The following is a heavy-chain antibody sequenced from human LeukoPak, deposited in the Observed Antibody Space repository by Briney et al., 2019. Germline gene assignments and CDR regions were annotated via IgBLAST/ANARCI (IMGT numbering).Heavy chain of an antibody. CDR3: ARDRVCSGGSCYFSAFDI. D-gene: IGHD2-15*01. Sequence: GGSLRLSCATSGFIFYSYAMHWVRQAPGKGLEWVAVISHDETNKYYADSVKGRFTISRDNSKNTLHLQLNSLRAEDTAVYYCARDRVCSGGSCYFSAFDIWGQGTMVTVSS. V-gene: IGHV3-30*04. CDR1: GFIFYSYA. CDR2: ISHDETNK. J-gene: IGHJ3*02.